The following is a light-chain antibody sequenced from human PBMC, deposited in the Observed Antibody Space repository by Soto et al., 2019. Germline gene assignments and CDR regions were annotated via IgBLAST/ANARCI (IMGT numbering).Light chain of an antibody. Sequence: QSVLTQPPSVSGAPGQRVTISCTGSSSNIGAGYDVHWYQQLPGTAPKLLIYGNNNRPSGVPDRFSGSKSGTSASLAITGLQAEDEADYYCQSYDSSMSRSVFGGGTKLTVL. V-gene: IGLV1-40*01. J-gene: IGLJ3*02. CDR2: GNN. CDR1: SSNIGAGYD. CDR3: QSYDSSMSRSV.